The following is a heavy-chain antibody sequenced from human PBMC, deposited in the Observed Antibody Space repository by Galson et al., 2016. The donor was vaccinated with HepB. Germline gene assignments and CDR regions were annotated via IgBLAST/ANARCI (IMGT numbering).Heavy chain of an antibody. CDR3: ARDTSFKTDN. CDR1: GLTVSSAW. V-gene: IGHV3-74*01. D-gene: IGHD3-10*01. CDR2: IHADGST. Sequence: SLRLSCAASGLTVSSAWMHWVRHAPGKGLLWVARIHADGSTIYADFVKGRFTMSRDSAANTLYLHMSSLRAEDTAVYYCARDTSFKTDNWGQGTLVTVAS. J-gene: IGHJ4*02.